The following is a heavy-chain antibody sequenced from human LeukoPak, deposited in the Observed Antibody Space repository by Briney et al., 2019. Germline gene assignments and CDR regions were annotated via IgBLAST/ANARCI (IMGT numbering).Heavy chain of an antibody. V-gene: IGHV4-59*01. J-gene: IGHJ4*02. CDR3: ARARDSSGYAVFFDY. D-gene: IGHD3-22*01. Sequence: SETLSLTCTVSGGSISSYYWSWIRQPPGKGLEWIGYIYDSGSTNYNPSLKSRVTISVDTSKNQFSLKLSSVTAADTAVYYCARARDSSGYAVFFDYWGQGTLVIVSS. CDR1: GGSISSYY. CDR2: IYDSGST.